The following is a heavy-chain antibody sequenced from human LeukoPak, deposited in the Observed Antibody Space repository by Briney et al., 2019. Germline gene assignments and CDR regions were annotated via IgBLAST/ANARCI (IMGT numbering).Heavy chain of an antibody. D-gene: IGHD3-22*01. J-gene: IGHJ5*02. CDR1: GGTFSRYA. Sequence: RWASVKVSCKPSGGTFSRYAISWVRQAPGQGLEWMGGIIPIFGTANYAQKFHGRVTITTDESTSTAYMELSSLRSEDTAVYYCAREIVVVGDFRWFDPWGQGTLVTVSS. CDR3: AREIVVVGDFRWFDP. CDR2: IIPIFGTA. V-gene: IGHV1-69*05.